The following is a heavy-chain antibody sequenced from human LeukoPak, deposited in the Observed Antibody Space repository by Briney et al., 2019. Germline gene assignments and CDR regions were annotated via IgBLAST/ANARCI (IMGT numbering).Heavy chain of an antibody. J-gene: IGHJ4*02. CDR1: GSTFSSYA. Sequence: GRSLRLSCAASGSTFSSYAMHWVRQAPGKGLEWVAVISYDGSNKYYADSVRGRFTISRDNSKNTLYLQMNSLRAEDTAVYYCARDSLGRDGYNILDFWGQGTLVTVSS. V-gene: IGHV3-30-3*01. D-gene: IGHD5-24*01. CDR2: ISYDGSNK. CDR3: ARDSLGRDGYNILDF.